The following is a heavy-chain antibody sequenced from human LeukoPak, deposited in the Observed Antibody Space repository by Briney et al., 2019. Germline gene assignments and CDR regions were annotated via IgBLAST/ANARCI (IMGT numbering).Heavy chain of an antibody. CDR2: ISSSGATI. Sequence: GGSLRLSCAASGFIFSNFYMSWIRQAPGKGLEWLSYISSSGATISYADSVKGRFTTSRDNAKNSLYPQMNSLRAEDTAMYYCARDSTTSSWNDYWGQGILVTVSS. V-gene: IGHV3-11*01. J-gene: IGHJ4*02. CDR1: GFIFSNFY. D-gene: IGHD6-13*01. CDR3: ARDSTTSSWNDY.